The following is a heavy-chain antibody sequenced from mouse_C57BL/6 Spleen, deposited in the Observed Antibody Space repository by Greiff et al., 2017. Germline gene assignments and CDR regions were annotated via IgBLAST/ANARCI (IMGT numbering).Heavy chain of an antibody. CDR1: GYTFTSYW. D-gene: IGHD3-1*01. Sequence: QVQLQQPGAELVKPGASVKLSCKASGYTFTSYWMHWVKQRPGQGLEWIGMIHPNSGSTNYNEKFQSKATLTVAKSSSTAYMQLSSLTSEDSAVYYGVGNDGDWFAYWGQGTLVTVSA. CDR3: VGNDGDWFAY. CDR2: IHPNSGST. J-gene: IGHJ3*01. V-gene: IGHV1-64*01.